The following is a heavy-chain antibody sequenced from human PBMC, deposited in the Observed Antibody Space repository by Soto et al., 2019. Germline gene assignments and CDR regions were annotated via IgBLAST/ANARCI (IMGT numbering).Heavy chain of an antibody. CDR3: VHRLTSSWGSSWYA. D-gene: IGHD6-13*01. CDR1: GVSVSSSGVG. V-gene: IGHV2-5*02. CDR2: IYWDDDK. Sequence: QITLKESGPTLVKPTQTLTLTCAVSGVSVSSSGVGMGWIRQPPGKALECLAYIYWDDDKDYRPSLKSRLSITKDTSKNEVVLIMTNMDPVDTGTYYCVHRLTSSWGSSWYAWGQGTLVTVSS. J-gene: IGHJ5*02.